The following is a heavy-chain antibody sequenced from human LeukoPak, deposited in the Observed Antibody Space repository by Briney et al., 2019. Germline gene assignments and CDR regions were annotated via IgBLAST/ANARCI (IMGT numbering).Heavy chain of an antibody. CDR3: ASLPSGGSSRLLSWFDP. Sequence: QSGGSLRLSCAASGFTFSSYAMSWVRQAPGKGLEWVSAISGSGGSTYYADSVKGRFTISRDNSKNTLYLQMNSLRAEDTAVYYCASLPSGGSSRLLSWFDPWGQGTLVTVSS. CDR2: ISGSGGST. J-gene: IGHJ5*02. D-gene: IGHD2-15*01. V-gene: IGHV3-23*01. CDR1: GFTFSSYA.